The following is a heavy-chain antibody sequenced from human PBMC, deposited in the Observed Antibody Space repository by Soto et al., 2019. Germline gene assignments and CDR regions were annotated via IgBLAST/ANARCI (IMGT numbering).Heavy chain of an antibody. CDR3: ARSMTTVVTLDY. J-gene: IGHJ4*02. CDR2: IYYSGST. CDR1: GGSISSYY. Sequence: SETLSLTCTVSGGSISSYYWSWIRQPPGKGLEWIGYIYYSGSTNYNPSLKSRVTISIDTSKDQFSLKLSSVTAADTAVYYCARSMTTVVTLDYWGQGTLVTVSS. D-gene: IGHD4-17*01. V-gene: IGHV4-59*08.